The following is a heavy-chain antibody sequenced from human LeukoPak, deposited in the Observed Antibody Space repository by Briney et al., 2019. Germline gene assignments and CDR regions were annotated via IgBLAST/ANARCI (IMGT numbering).Heavy chain of an antibody. J-gene: IGHJ4*02. CDR2: INPNSGGT. V-gene: IGHV1-2*02. CDR1: GYTFTGYY. Sequence: GASVKASCKASGYTFTGYYMHWVRQAPGQGLEWMGWINPNSGGTNYAQKFQGRVTMTRDTSISTAYMELSRLRSEDTAVYYCARPLGDSSGYSWYFDYWGQGTLVTVSS. CDR3: ARPLGDSSGYSWYFDY. D-gene: IGHD3-22*01.